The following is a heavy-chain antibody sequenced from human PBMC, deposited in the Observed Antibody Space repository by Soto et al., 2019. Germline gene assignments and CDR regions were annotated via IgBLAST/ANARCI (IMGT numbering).Heavy chain of an antibody. Sequence: GGSLRLSXAASGFTFDDYAMHWVRQAPGKGLEWVSGISWNSGSIGYADSVKGRFTISRDNAKNSLYLQMNSLRAEDTALYYCAKVKAPDILTGYTFDYWGQGTLVTVSS. CDR1: GFTFDDYA. CDR3: AKVKAPDILTGYTFDY. CDR2: ISWNSGSI. V-gene: IGHV3-9*01. D-gene: IGHD3-9*01. J-gene: IGHJ4*02.